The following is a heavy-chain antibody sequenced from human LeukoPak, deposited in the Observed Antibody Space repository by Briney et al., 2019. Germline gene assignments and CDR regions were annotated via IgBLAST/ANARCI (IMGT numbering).Heavy chain of an antibody. CDR3: ASLSKHYRGSGTFSYYYEK. J-gene: IGHJ4*02. V-gene: IGHV4-34*01. Sequence: PSETLSLTCAVSGGSFSSYFWSWIRQPPGKGLEWIGEVDHSGTTNYSPFLLGRVSMSVDTSKNHFSLKLTSVTAADTALYYCASLSKHYRGSGTFSYYYEKWGQGALDTVSS. CDR2: VDHSGTT. D-gene: IGHD3-10*01. CDR1: GGSFSSYF.